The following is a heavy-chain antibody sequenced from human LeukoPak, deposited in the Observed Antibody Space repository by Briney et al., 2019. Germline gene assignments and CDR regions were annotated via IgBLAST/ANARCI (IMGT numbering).Heavy chain of an antibody. CDR1: GYTFTSCD. J-gene: IGHJ4*02. D-gene: IGHD5-18*01. V-gene: IGHV1-8*01. CDR2: MNPNSGNT. Sequence: ASVKVSCKASGYTFTSCDINWVRQATGQGLEWMGWMNPNSGNTGYAQKFQGRVTMTRNTSISTTYMELSSLRSEDTAVYYCARVGIGYSYGYSDYWGQGTLVTVSS. CDR3: ARVGIGYSYGYSDY.